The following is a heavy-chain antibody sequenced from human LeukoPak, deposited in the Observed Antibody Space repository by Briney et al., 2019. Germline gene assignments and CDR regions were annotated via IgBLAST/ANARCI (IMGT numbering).Heavy chain of an antibody. CDR2: INPNSGGT. D-gene: IGHD3-10*01. V-gene: IGHV1-2*02. CDR1: GYTFTGYY. J-gene: IGHJ5*02. CDR3: ARGRILLWFGELSWFDP. Sequence: ASVKVSCKASGYTFTGYYMHWVRQAPGQGLEWMGWINPNSGGTNYAQKFQGRVTMTRDTSISTAYMELSRLRSDDTAMYYCARGRILLWFGELSWFDPWGQGTLVTVSS.